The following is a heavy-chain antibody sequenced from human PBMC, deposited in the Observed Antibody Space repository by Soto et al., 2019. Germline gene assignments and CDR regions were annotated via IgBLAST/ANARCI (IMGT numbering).Heavy chain of an antibody. V-gene: IGHV4-4*07. D-gene: IGHD1-1*01. CDR2: IYATGTT. Sequence: ETRSFSCPVSGGSISGFYWSWIRKSAGKGLEWIGRIYATGTTDYNPSLKSRVMMSVDTSKKQFSLKLKSVTAADTAVYYCVRDGTKTLRDWFDPWGQGIWVTVCS. J-gene: IGHJ5*02. CDR1: GGSISGFY. CDR3: VRDGTKTLRDWFDP.